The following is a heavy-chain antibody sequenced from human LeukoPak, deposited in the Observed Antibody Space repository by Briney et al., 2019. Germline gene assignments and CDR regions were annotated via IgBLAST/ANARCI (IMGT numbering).Heavy chain of an antibody. V-gene: IGHV4-34*01. D-gene: IGHD1-26*01. J-gene: IGHJ4*02. CDR2: INHSGST. CDR1: GGSFSGYY. Sequence: PSETLSLTCAVYGGSFSGYYWSWIRQPPGKGLEWIGEINHSGSTNYNPSLKSRVTISVDTSKNRFSLKLSSVTAADTAVYYCARYSGSYYIPSDYWGQGTLVTVSS. CDR3: ARYSGSYYIPSDY.